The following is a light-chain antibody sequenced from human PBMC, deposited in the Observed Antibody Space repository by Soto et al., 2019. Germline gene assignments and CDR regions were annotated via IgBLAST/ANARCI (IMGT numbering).Light chain of an antibody. V-gene: IGLV2-14*01. CDR3: NSYTSSSSFV. CDR1: SSDVGGYKY. CDR2: EVS. Sequence: QSALTQPASVSGSPGQSITISCTGTSSDVGGYKYVSWYQQHPGKAPKLMTYEVSNRPSGVSDRFSGSKSGNTASLAISGLQPEDEADYYCNSYTSSSSFVFGTGTKLTVL. J-gene: IGLJ1*01.